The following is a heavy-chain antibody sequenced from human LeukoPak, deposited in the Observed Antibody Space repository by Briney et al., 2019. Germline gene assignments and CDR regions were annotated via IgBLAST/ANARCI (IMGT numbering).Heavy chain of an antibody. Sequence: PGGSLRLSCAASGFTFSSYSMNWVRQAPGKGLEWVAVISYDGSNKYYADSVEGRFTISRDNSKNTLYLQMNSLRAEDTAVYYCASVAVVVAATSDYWGQGTLVTVSS. CDR2: ISYDGSNK. D-gene: IGHD2-15*01. V-gene: IGHV3-30*03. CDR1: GFTFSSYS. CDR3: ASVAVVVAATSDY. J-gene: IGHJ4*02.